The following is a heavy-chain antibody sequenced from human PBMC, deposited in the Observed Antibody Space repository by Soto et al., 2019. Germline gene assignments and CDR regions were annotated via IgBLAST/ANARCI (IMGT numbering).Heavy chain of an antibody. D-gene: IGHD6-19*01. CDR1: GYTFTSYA. CDR3: ARVKVAGDYYYYGMDV. J-gene: IGHJ6*02. V-gene: IGHV1-3*01. CDR2: INAGNGNT. Sequence: QVQLVQSGAEVKKPGASVKVSCNASGYTFTSYAMHWVRQAPGQRLEWMGWINAGNGNTKYSQKFQGRVTITRDTSASTAYMELSSLRSEDTAVYYCARVKVAGDYYYYGMDVWGQGTTVTVSS.